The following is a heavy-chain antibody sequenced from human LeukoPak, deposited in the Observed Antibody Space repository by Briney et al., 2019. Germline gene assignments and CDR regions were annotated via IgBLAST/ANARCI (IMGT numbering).Heavy chain of an antibody. J-gene: IGHJ4*02. CDR1: GFTFSSYW. V-gene: IGHV3-7*01. Sequence: GGSLRLSCAASGFTFSSYWMSWVRQAPGKGLEWVANIKQDESEKYYVDSVKGRFTISRDNTKNSLYLQMNSLRAEDTAVYYCARDKIEGPTKLDYWGQGILVTVSS. CDR3: ARDKIEGPTKLDY. CDR2: IKQDESEK. D-gene: IGHD1-1*01.